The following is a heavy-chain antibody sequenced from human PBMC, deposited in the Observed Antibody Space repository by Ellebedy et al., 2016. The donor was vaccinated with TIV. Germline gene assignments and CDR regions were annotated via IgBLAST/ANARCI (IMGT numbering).Heavy chain of an antibody. CDR2: IRSEAYGGTT. J-gene: IGHJ5*02. V-gene: IGHV3-72*01. Sequence: PGGSLRLSCAASGFTFSDHYMDWVRQAPGKGLEWIGSIRSEAYGGTTEYAPSVKGRLSISRDDSKNALHRQMNSLKNEDTAVYYCAREVRREWFDPWGQGTLVTVSS. CDR3: AREVRREWFDP. D-gene: IGHD1-26*01. CDR1: GFTFSDHY.